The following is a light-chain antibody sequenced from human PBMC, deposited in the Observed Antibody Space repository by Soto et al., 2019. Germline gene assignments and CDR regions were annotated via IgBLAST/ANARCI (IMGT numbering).Light chain of an antibody. CDR1: QSVSSSF. J-gene: IGKJ2*01. CDR3: QQYRSSPYT. Sequence: EIVLTQSPGTLSVSPGQRVTLSCRASQSVSSSFIAWYQQKPGQAPRLLIYGASSRATGIPDRFSGSESGTHFTLTISRQEPEDLSVYYCQQYRSSPYTFGQGTKLEIK. CDR2: GAS. V-gene: IGKV3-20*01.